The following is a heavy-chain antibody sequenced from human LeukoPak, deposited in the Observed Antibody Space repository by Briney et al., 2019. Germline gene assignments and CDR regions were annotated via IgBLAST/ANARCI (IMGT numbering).Heavy chain of an antibody. CDR1: GFTFSSYS. CDR3: ARDREHYYGSGSYYNS. CDR2: ISSSSGYI. Sequence: GGSLRLSCAASGFTFSSYSMNWVRQAPGKGLEWVSSISSSSGYIHYADSVKGRFTISRDNAKKSLYLQMNSLRVEDTAVYHCARDREHYYGSGSYYNSWGQGTPVTVSS. V-gene: IGHV3-21*01. J-gene: IGHJ4*02. D-gene: IGHD3-10*01.